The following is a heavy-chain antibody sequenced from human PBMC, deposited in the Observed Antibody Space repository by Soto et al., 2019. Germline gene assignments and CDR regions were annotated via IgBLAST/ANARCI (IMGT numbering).Heavy chain of an antibody. CDR3: ARGIATGQLDP. CDR2: INPDNGKT. V-gene: IGHV1-3*01. J-gene: IGHJ5*02. Sequence: QVQLVQSGAEVKKPGASVKISCKASGYTFTRYTMNWVRQAPGQRLEWMGWINPDNGKTKSSQKFQDRVIITRDTSARTAYMDLSSLSSEDTAVYYCARGIATGQLDPWGQGTLVTVSS. D-gene: IGHD2-15*01. CDR1: GYTFTRYT.